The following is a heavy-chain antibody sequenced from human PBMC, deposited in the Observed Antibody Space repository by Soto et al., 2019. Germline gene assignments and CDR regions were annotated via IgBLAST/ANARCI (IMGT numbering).Heavy chain of an antibody. Sequence: PGGSLRLSGAASGFTFSSYWMSWVRQAPGKGLEWVANIKQDGSEKYYVDSVKGRFTISRDNAKNSLYLQMNSLRAEDTAVYYCAREWGYTIFGVVSLYGMDVWGQGTTVTVSS. CDR1: GFTFSSYW. D-gene: IGHD3-3*01. CDR2: IKQDGSEK. V-gene: IGHV3-7*01. J-gene: IGHJ6*02. CDR3: AREWGYTIFGVVSLYGMDV.